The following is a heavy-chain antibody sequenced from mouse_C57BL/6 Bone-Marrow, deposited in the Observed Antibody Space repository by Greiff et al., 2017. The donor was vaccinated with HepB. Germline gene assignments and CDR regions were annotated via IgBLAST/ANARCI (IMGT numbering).Heavy chain of an antibody. J-gene: IGHJ3*01. CDR2: IDPANGNT. CDR1: GFNIENTY. V-gene: IGHV14-3*01. CDR3: ARGLRDSLFAD. D-gene: IGHD1-3*01. Sequence: VQLQQSVAELVRPGASVKLSCTASGFNIENTYMHWVKQRPEQGLEWIGRIDPANGNTKYAPKFQGKATITADTSSNTAYLQLSSLTSEDTAIYYCARGLRDSLFADWGQGTLVTVSA.